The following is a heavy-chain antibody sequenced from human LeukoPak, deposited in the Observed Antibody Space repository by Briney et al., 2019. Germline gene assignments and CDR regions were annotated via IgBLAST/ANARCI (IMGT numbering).Heavy chain of an antibody. D-gene: IGHD3-16*01. CDR3: AKRGYDNYGYFDY. CDR2: ISGSGGST. J-gene: IGHJ4*02. CDR1: GFTFSTYA. Sequence: GGSLRLSCAASGFTFSTYAMSWVRQAPGKGLEWVSVISGSGGSTYCTDSVEGRFTISRDNSKNTLYLPMNSLRVEDTAAYYCAKRGYDNYGYFDYWGQGTLVTVSS. V-gene: IGHV3-23*01.